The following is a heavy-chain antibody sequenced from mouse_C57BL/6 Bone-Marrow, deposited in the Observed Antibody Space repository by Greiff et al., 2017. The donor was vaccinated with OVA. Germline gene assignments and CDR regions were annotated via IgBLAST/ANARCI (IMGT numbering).Heavy chain of an antibody. CDR1: GYAFSNYW. J-gene: IGHJ2*01. V-gene: IGHV1-80*01. Sequence: QVQLKESGAELVKPGASVKISCKASGYAFSNYWMNWVKQRPGKGLEWIGQIYPGDGDINYNGKFKGKATLTADKSSNTAYMHFRSLTSEDSAFYFCARGAYWGQGTTLTVSS. CDR3: ARGAY. CDR2: IYPGDGDI.